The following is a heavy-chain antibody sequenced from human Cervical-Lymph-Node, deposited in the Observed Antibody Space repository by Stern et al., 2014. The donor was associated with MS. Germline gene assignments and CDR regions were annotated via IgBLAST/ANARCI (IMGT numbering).Heavy chain of an antibody. V-gene: IGHV1-18*01. Sequence: QVQLVQSGTEVKKPGASVKVSCKASGYTFNNYGISWVRQAPGQALEWMGWVNAYTGHTSYAQNLQGRVNMTTDTSTSTAYMELRSLTSDDTAIYYCARFTVARILATATINWLDPWGQGTLVTVSS. D-gene: IGHD5-12*01. J-gene: IGHJ5*02. CDR2: VNAYTGHT. CDR3: ARFTVARILATATINWLDP. CDR1: GYTFNNYG.